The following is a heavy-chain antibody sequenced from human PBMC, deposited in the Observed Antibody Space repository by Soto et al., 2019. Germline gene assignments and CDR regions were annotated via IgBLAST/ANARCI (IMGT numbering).Heavy chain of an antibody. CDR2: ISYDGSNK. CDR3: ARGRSGSYPHRYGMDV. Sequence: QVQLVESGGGVVQPGRSLRLSCAASGFTFSSYAMHWVRQAPGKGLEWVAVISYDGSNKYYADSVKGRFTISRDNSKNTLYLQMNSLRAEDTAVYYCARGRSGSYPHRYGMDVWGQGTTVTVSS. V-gene: IGHV3-30-3*01. J-gene: IGHJ6*02. D-gene: IGHD1-26*01. CDR1: GFTFSSYA.